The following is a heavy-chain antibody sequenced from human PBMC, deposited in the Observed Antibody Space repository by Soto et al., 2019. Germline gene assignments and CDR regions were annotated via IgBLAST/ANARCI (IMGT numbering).Heavy chain of an antibody. CDR1: GFTFSSYA. D-gene: IGHD6-13*01. J-gene: IGHJ6*02. CDR3: ARRQYSSSWSLYYYYGMDV. Sequence: LRLSCAASGFTFSSYAMSWVRQAPGKGLEWVSAISGSGGSTYYADSVKGRFTISRDNSKNTLYLQMNSLRAEDTAVYYCARRQYSSSWSLYYYYGMDVWGQGTTVTAP. CDR2: ISGSGGST. V-gene: IGHV3-23*01.